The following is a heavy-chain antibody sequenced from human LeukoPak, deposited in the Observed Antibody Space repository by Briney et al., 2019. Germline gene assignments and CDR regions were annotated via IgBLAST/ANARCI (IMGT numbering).Heavy chain of an antibody. V-gene: IGHV3-9*01. D-gene: IGHD6-19*01. CDR2: ISWNSGSI. J-gene: IGHJ4*02. CDR1: GFIFNNYA. CDR3: AKDNRRHYTSGPNPDSLH. Sequence: GRSLRLSCAGSGFIFNNYAMHWVRKPPGKGLEWVSGISWNSGSIYYADSVKGRFTISRDNAKNSLYLQMNSLRVEDTAFYYCAKDNRRHYTSGPNPDSLHWGQGALVTVSS.